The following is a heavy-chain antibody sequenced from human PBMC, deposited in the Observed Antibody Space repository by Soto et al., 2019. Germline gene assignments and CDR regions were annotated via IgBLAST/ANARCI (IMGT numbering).Heavy chain of an antibody. D-gene: IGHD2-15*01. Sequence: QVQLVESGGGVVQPGGSLRLSCAASGFTFRNHAMHWVRQAPGKGLECLAVIAHDGSNAFYRDSVKGRFTVSRDNSKNTLYLYMNSLRSEDTGVYDCARGDREDILVVVGARPGEYGTYIWGQGTTVIVSS. CDR3: ARGDREDILVVVGARPGEYGTYI. CDR2: IAHDGSNA. V-gene: IGHV3-30-3*01. J-gene: IGHJ6*02. CDR1: GFTFRNHA.